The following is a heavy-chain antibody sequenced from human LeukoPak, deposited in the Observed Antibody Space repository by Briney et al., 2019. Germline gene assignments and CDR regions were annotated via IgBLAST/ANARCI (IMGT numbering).Heavy chain of an antibody. J-gene: IGHJ3*02. CDR1: GDSVSSNSAA. D-gene: IGHD1-26*01. CDR2: TYYRSKCYN. V-gene: IGHV6-1*01. CDR3: ARVRHPHMIVGATDFAFDI. Sequence: SQTLSLTCAISGDSVSSNSAAWNWIRQSPSRGLEWLGRTYYRSKCYNDYAVSVKSQITINPDPSKNQFSLQLNSVPPEGTAVYYCARVRHPHMIVGATDFAFDIWGQGTMVTVSS.